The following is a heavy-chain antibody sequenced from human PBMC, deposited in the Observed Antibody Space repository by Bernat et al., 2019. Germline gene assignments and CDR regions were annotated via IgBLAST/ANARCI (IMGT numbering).Heavy chain of an antibody. Sequence: EVQLVESGGGLVQPGGSLRLSCAASGFTVSSNYMSWVRQAPGKGLEWVSVIYSGGSTYYADSVKGRFTISRHNSKNTLYLQMNSLRAEDTAVYYCARDRLRYDSSGFHAFDIWGQGTRVTVSS. CDR3: ARDRLRYDSSGFHAFDI. J-gene: IGHJ3*02. CDR1: GFTVSSNY. D-gene: IGHD3-22*01. V-gene: IGHV3-53*04. CDR2: IYSGGST.